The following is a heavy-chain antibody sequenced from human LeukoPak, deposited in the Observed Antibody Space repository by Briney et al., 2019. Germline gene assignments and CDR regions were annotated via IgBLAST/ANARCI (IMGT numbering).Heavy chain of an antibody. CDR1: GFTFSSNG. Sequence: GVLRLSCAASGFTFSSNGMNWVRQAPGKGLEWVSYISSSGSTIYYADSVKGRFTISRDNAKNSLYLQMNSLRAEDTAVYYCALASYNAFDIWGQGTMVTVSS. J-gene: IGHJ3*02. CDR3: ALASYNAFDI. D-gene: IGHD2-2*02. CDR2: ISSSGSTI. V-gene: IGHV3-48*04.